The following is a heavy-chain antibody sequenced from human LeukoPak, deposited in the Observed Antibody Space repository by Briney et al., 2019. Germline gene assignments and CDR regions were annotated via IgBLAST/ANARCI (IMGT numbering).Heavy chain of an antibody. Sequence: GGSLRLSCAASGFTFSSYGMHWVRQAPGKGLEWVAVISYDGSNKYYADSVKGRFTTSRDNSKNTLYLQMNSLRAEDTAVYYCAKIQGGYSYGFWVDLGFDYWGQGTLVTVSS. CDR3: AKIQGGYSYGFWVDLGFDY. V-gene: IGHV3-30*18. CDR1: GFTFSSYG. D-gene: IGHD5-18*01. J-gene: IGHJ4*02. CDR2: ISYDGSNK.